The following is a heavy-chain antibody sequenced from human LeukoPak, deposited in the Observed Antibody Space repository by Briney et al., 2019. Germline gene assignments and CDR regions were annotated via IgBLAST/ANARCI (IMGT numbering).Heavy chain of an antibody. J-gene: IGHJ4*02. CDR3: ARGALLWFGDRMEYYFDY. V-gene: IGHV4-4*07. D-gene: IGHD3-10*01. CDR2: IYTSGNT. CDR1: GGSISSYY. Sequence: PSETLSLTCTVSGGSISSYYWSWIRQPAGKGLEWIGRIYTSGNTNYNPSLESRVTMSVDTSKNQFSLKLSSMTAADTAVYYCARGALLWFGDRMEYYFDYWGQGTLLTVSS.